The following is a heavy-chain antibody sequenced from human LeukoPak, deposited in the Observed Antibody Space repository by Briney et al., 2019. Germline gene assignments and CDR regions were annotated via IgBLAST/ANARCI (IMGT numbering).Heavy chain of an antibody. D-gene: IGHD1-14*01. J-gene: IGHJ4*02. Sequence: PSETLSLTCTVSGGSISRYYWTWIRQPPGKGLEWFGYVYDSGTTNYHPSLKSRVTISVDTSKNQFSLKLSSVTAADTAVYYCAGRGTRNDYWGQGTLVTVSS. CDR3: AGRGTRNDY. CDR1: GGSISRYY. V-gene: IGHV4-59*01. CDR2: VYDSGTT.